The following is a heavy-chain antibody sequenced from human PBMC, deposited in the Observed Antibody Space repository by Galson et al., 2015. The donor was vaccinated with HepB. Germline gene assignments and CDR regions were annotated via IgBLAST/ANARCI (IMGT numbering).Heavy chain of an antibody. CDR3: VRDRGSGFGGNDVPSFDY. Sequence: SLRLSCAASGFRLTGYAMNWVRRAPGKGLEWAAYISSDSRTIHYADSVKGRFTISRDNAKNSVYLQMTNPRGEDTAVYSCVRDRGSGFGGNDVPSFDYWGRGSLVTVS. CDR2: ISSDSRTI. CDR1: GFRLTGYA. J-gene: IGHJ4*02. V-gene: IGHV3-48*01. D-gene: IGHD5-12*01.